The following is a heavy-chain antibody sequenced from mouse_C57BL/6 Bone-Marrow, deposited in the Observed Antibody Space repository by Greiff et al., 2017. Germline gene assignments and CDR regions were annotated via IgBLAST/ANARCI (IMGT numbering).Heavy chain of an antibody. D-gene: IGHD2-3*01. V-gene: IGHV1-81*01. CDR1: GYTFTSYG. Sequence: VKLQQSGAELARPGASVKLSCKASGYTFTSYGISWVKQRTGQGLEWIGEIYPRSGNTYYNEKFKGKATLTADKSSSTAYMELRSLTSEDSAVYFCAREGWLIPAWFAYWGQGTLVTVSA. J-gene: IGHJ3*01. CDR3: AREGWLIPAWFAY. CDR2: IYPRSGNT.